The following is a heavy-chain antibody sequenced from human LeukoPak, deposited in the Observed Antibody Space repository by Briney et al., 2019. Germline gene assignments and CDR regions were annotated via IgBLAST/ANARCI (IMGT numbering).Heavy chain of an antibody. CDR2: IWYDGSNK. Sequence: PGGSLRLSCAASGFTFSSYGMHWVRQAPGKGLEWVAVIWYDGSNKYYADSVKGRFTISRDNSKNTLYLQMNSLRAEDTAVYYCARDREVGCSGGSCYYGMDVWGQGTTVTVSS. V-gene: IGHV3-33*01. CDR1: GFTFSSYG. D-gene: IGHD2-15*01. J-gene: IGHJ6*02. CDR3: ARDREVGCSGGSCYYGMDV.